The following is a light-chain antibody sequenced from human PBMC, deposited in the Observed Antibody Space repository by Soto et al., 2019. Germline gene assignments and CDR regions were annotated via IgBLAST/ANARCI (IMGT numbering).Light chain of an antibody. Sequence: DIPMTQSPSSLSASVGDRVTITCQASQDISNYLNWYQQKPGKAPKLLIYDASNLETGVPSRFSGRGSGTDFTFTISSLQPEDIATYYSQQYDNHRSTFGQGTKLEIK. J-gene: IGKJ2*02. CDR3: QQYDNHRST. CDR2: DAS. V-gene: IGKV1-33*01. CDR1: QDISNY.